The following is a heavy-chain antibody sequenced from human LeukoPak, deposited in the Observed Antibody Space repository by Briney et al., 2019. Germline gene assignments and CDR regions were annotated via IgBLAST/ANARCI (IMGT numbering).Heavy chain of an antibody. CDR2: AYYSGST. CDR1: GASVTNHY. D-gene: IGHD5-12*01. J-gene: IGHJ5*01. CDR3: AISYGGYVLDS. Sequence: SETLSLTCAVSGASVTNHYCTWIRQPPGGRLEWIGYAYYSGSTKYHPSLKSRVTISVDSSKNQFSLRLSSVTAADTAVYYCAISYGGYVLDSWGQGTLVIVSS. V-gene: IGHV4-59*02.